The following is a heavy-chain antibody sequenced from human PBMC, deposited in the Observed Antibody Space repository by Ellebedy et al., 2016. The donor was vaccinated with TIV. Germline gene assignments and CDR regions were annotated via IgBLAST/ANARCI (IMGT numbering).Heavy chain of an antibody. V-gene: IGHV3-23*01. D-gene: IGHD6-13*01. J-gene: IGHJ6*02. CDR3: ARGENSSSWYSIYYYYYGMDV. CDR2: ISGSGGST. Sequence: GESLKISXAASGFTFSSYAMSWVRQAPGKGLEWVSAISGSGGSTYYADSVKGRFTISRDNAKNSLYLQMNSLRAEDTAVYYCARGENSSSWYSIYYYYYGMDVWGQGTTVTVSS. CDR1: GFTFSSYA.